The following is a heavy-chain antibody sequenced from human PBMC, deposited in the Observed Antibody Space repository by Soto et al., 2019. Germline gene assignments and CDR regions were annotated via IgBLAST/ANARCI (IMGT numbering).Heavy chain of an antibody. CDR1: GGTFGNSA. V-gene: IGHV1-69*12. D-gene: IGHD2-15*01. J-gene: IGHJ6*02. CDR3: ARDKDRQQLGGNYYYGIDV. Sequence: QVQLVQSGAEVKKPGSSVTVSCKASGGTFGNSAISWVRQAPGQGLDWMGGIIPIFSTPDYAQKFQGRITITANDSTTTAYMELTSLKSEDTAVSYCARDKDRQQLGGNYYYGIDVWGQGTTVTVSS. CDR2: IIPIFSTP.